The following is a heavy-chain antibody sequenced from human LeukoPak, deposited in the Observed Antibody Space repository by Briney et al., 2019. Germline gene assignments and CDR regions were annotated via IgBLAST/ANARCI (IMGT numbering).Heavy chain of an antibody. CDR2: ISGSGGST. Sequence: PGGSLRLSCAASGFTFSSYAMSWVRQAPGKGLEWVSAISGSGGSTYYADSVKGRFTISRDNSKNTLYLQMNSLRAEDTAVYYCATFDSSGYYPNYCFDYWGQGTLVTVSS. J-gene: IGHJ4*02. D-gene: IGHD3-22*01. V-gene: IGHV3-23*01. CDR1: GFTFSSYA. CDR3: ATFDSSGYYPNYCFDY.